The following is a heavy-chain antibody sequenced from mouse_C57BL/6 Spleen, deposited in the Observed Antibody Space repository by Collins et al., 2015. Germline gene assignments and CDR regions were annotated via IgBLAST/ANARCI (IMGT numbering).Heavy chain of an antibody. V-gene: IGHV1-43*01. J-gene: IGHJ3*01. CDR1: GYSFTGYY. D-gene: IGHD2-4*01. CDR3: ARRDYDGILFAY. CDR2: INPSTGGT. Sequence: EVKLQQSGPELVKPGASVKISCKASGYSFTGYYMHWVKQSSEKSLEWIGEINPSTGGTSYNQKFKGKATLTVDKSSSTAYMQLKSLTSEDSAVYYCARRDYDGILFAYWGQGTLVTVSA.